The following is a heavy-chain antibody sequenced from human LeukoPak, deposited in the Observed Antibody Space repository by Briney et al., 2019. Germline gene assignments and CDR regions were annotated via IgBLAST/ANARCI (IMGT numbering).Heavy chain of an antibody. Sequence: GGSLRLSCAASGFTFNSYSMNWVRQAPGKGLEWVSSISSSSNSIYYADSVKGRFTISRDNAKNSLYLQMNSLRAEDTAVYLRSREQAPLILYNCGYFIEHRGQGNLV. CDR2: ISSSSNSI. V-gene: IGHV3-21*01. CDR1: GFTFNSYS. D-gene: IGHD1-20*01. CDR3: SREQAPLILYNCGYFIEH. J-gene: IGHJ4*01.